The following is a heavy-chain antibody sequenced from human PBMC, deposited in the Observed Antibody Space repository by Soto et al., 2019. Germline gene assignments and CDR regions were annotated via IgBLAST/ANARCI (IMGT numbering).Heavy chain of an antibody. D-gene: IGHD3-3*01. CDR3: ARTRDFWSGNDAFDI. CDR2: MYYSGNT. CDR1: GGSVSSGSYY. Sequence: SETLSLTCTVSGGSVSSGSYYWSWIRQPPGKGLEWIGYMYYSGNTNYNPSLKSRVTISLDTSKNQFSLKLSSVTAADTAVYFCARTRDFWSGNDAFDIWGQGTMVTVS. J-gene: IGHJ3*02. V-gene: IGHV4-61*01.